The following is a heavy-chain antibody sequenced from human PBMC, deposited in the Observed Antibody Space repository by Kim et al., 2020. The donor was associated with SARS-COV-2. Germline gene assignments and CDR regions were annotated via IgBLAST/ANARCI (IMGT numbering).Heavy chain of an antibody. CDR2: ISYDGSNK. V-gene: IGHV3-30*18. Sequence: GGSLRLSCAASGFTFSSYGMHWVRQAPGKGLEWVAVISYDGSNKYYADSVKGRFTISRDNSKNTLYLQMNSLRAEDTAVYYCAKDRLNAEGFDYWGQGTLVTVSS. D-gene: IGHD2-8*01. J-gene: IGHJ4*02. CDR3: AKDRLNAEGFDY. CDR1: GFTFSSYG.